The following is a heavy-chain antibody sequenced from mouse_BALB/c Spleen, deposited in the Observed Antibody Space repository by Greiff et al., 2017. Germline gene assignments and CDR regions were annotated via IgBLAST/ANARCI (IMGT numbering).Heavy chain of an antibody. Sequence: VQVVESGAELARPGASVKLSCKASGYTFTSYWMPWVKQRPGQGLEWIGAIYPGDGDTRYTQKFKGKATLTADKSSSTAYMQLSSLASEDSAVYYCARSYGSYAMDYWGQGTSVTVSS. CDR3: ARSYGSYAMDY. CDR2: IYPGDGDT. J-gene: IGHJ4*01. D-gene: IGHD2-1*01. CDR1: GYTFTSYW. V-gene: IGHV1-87*01.